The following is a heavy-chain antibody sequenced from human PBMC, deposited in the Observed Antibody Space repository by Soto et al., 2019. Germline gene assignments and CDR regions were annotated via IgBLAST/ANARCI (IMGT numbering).Heavy chain of an antibody. CDR3: ARGTTTSAFSGMDV. D-gene: IGHD1-1*01. Sequence: QVQLVESGGGVVQPGRSLRLSCAASGFTFSSHAMNWVRQAPGKGLEWVAVISYDGSNEYNSESVKGRFTISRDNSKNTLSLQMNSLRAEDTAMYFCARGTTTSAFSGMDVWGQGTTVTVYS. J-gene: IGHJ6*02. CDR2: ISYDGSNE. CDR1: GFTFSSHA. V-gene: IGHV3-30-3*01.